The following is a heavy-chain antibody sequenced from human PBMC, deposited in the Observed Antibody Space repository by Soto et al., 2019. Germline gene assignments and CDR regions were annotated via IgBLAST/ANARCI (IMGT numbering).Heavy chain of an antibody. Sequence: QVQLQESGPGLVKPSQTLSLTCTVSSGSISSGGYYWSWIRQHPGKGLEWIGYIYYRVSTYYNPSLKSLVTISVDTSKNQFSLKLSSVTAADTAVYYGAGVGGNNWFDPWGQGTLVTFSS. CDR3: AGVGGNNWFDP. CDR2: IYYRVST. J-gene: IGHJ5*02. V-gene: IGHV4-31*01. D-gene: IGHD3-16*01. CDR1: SGSISSGGYY.